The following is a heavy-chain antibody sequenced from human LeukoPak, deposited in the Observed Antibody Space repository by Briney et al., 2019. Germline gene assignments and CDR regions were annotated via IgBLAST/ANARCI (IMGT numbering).Heavy chain of an antibody. J-gene: IGHJ4*02. Sequence: GGSLRLSCAASGFTFDDYAMHWVRQAPGKGLEWVSLISGDGGSTYYADSVKGRFTISRDNSKNSLYLQMNSLRTEDTALYYCAKVAGIAENYCFDYWGQGTLVTVSS. CDR1: GFTFDDYA. CDR2: ISGDGGST. V-gene: IGHV3-43*02. CDR3: AKVAGIAENYCFDY. D-gene: IGHD6-13*01.